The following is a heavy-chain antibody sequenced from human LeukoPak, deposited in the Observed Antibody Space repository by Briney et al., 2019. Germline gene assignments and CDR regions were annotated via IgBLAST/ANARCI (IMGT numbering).Heavy chain of an antibody. J-gene: IGHJ4*02. D-gene: IGHD4-17*01. Sequence: GGSLRLSCAASGFTFSSYSMNWVRQAPGKGLEWVAVISYDGSNKNYADSVKGRFTISRDNAKNTLYLQMNSLRAEDTAVYYCAKGGATVIDYWGQGTLVTVSS. V-gene: IGHV3-30*18. CDR3: AKGGATVIDY. CDR1: GFTFSSYS. CDR2: ISYDGSNK.